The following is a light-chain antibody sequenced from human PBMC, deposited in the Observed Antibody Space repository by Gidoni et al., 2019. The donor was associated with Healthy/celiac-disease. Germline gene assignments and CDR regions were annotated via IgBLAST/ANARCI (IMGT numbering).Light chain of an antibody. CDR2: GAS. Sequence: EIVMTKSPATLSVSPGERATLSRRASQSVSSNLAWDQQKPGQAPRLLIYGASTRANGIPARFSGSGSGTEFTLTISSLQSEDFAVYYCQQYNNWPPWTFGQGTKVEIK. V-gene: IGKV3-15*01. CDR3: QQYNNWPPWT. CDR1: QSVSSN. J-gene: IGKJ1*01.